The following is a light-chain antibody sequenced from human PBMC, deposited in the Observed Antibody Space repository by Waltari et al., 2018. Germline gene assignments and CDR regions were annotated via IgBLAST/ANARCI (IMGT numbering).Light chain of an antibody. CDR1: RTVFFSSNNKDF. J-gene: IGKJ2*01. CDR3: QQFYITPQT. V-gene: IGKV4-1*01. CDR2: GAS. Sequence: DIVMTQSPDPLAVSLGERATLNCRSRRTVFFSSNNKDFLSWYQQRPGQPPKLLIYGASTRESGVPDRFSGSGSGTNFTLTINGLQAEDVAVYYCQQFYITPQTFGQGTRVEIK.